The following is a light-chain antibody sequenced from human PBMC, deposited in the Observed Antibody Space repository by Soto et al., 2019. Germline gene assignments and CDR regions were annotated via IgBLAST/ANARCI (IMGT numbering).Light chain of an antibody. CDR3: QQYVTSPWA. J-gene: IGKJ1*01. CDR1: QSVSSSF. CDR2: GAS. Sequence: EIVLTQSPGTLSLSPGERATLSCRASQSVSSSFLAWYQQKPGQAPRLLIYGASNRANGIPDRFSGSGSGTDFTLTISRLEPEDFAVYYCQQYVTSPWAFGQGTKVDIK. V-gene: IGKV3-20*01.